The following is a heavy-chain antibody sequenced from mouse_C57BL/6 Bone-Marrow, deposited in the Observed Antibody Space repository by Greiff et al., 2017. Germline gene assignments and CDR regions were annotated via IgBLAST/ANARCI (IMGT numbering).Heavy chain of an antibody. CDR1: GYAFSSSW. CDR2: IHPNSGST. CDR3: ARDYAWYFDV. D-gene: IGHD2-4*01. J-gene: IGHJ1*03. Sequence: VQLQQSGPELVKPGASVKISCKASGYAFSSSWMNWVKQRPGKGLEWIGMIHPNSGSTNYNEKFKSKATLTVDKSSSTAYMQLSSLTSEDSAVYYCARDYAWYFDVWGTGTTVTVSS. V-gene: IGHV1-64*01.